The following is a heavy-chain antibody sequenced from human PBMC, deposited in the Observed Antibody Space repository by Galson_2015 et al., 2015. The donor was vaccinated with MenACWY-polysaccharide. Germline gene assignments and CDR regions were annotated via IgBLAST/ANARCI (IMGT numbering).Heavy chain of an antibody. J-gene: IGHJ3*02. D-gene: IGHD2-15*01. CDR1: GFTFSSYA. CDR3: AKCSGISCYSGFAFDI. Sequence: LRLSCAASGFTFSSYAMAWVRLAPGKGLEWVSGIHGSDGSTYYADSARGRFTISRDNSKNMVDLQMNSLGAEDTAIYYCAKCSGISCYSGFAFDIWGRGTMVTVSS. V-gene: IGHV3-23*01. CDR2: IHGSDGST.